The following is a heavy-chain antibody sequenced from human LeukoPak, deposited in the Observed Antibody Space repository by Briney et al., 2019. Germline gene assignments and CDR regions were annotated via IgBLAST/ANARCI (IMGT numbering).Heavy chain of an antibody. J-gene: IGHJ4*02. CDR3: ARYCSSTSCYTPDFDY. V-gene: IGHV3-21*01. D-gene: IGHD2-2*02. CDR2: ISNSSSYI. Sequence: GGSLRLSCVASGFTFSSYSMNWVHQPPGKGLEWVSSISNSSSYIYYADSAKGRFTISRDNAKNSLYLQMNSLRAEDTAVYYCARYCSSTSCYTPDFDYWGQGTLVTVSS. CDR1: GFTFSSYS.